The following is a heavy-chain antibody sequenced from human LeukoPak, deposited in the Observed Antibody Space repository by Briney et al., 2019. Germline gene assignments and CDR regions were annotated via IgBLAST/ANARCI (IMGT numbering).Heavy chain of an antibody. CDR1: GYSISSGYY. V-gene: IGHV4-38-2*01. CDR3: ARWGREYYDILTRSYYFDY. CDR2: IYHSGST. Sequence: PSETLSLTXAVSGYSISSGYYWGWIRQPPGKGLEWIGSIYHSGSTYYNPSLKSRVTISVDMSKNHFSLKLSSVTAADTAVYYCARWGREYYDILTRSYYFDYWGQGTLVTVSS. D-gene: IGHD3-9*01. J-gene: IGHJ4*02.